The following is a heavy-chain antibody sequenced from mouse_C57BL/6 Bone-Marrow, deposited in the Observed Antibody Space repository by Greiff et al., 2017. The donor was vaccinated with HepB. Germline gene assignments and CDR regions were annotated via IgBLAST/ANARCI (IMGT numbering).Heavy chain of an antibody. D-gene: IGHD1-1*01. CDR1: GFNIKDDY. CDR3: TPYYYGSSSDY. CDR2: IDPENGDT. V-gene: IGHV14-4*01. J-gene: IGHJ2*01. Sequence: VQLQQSGAELVRPGASVKLSCTASGFNIKDDYMHWVKQRPEQGLEWIGWIDPENGDTEYASKFQGKATITADTSSNTAYLQLSSLTSEDTAVYYCTPYYYGSSSDYCGQGTTLTVSS.